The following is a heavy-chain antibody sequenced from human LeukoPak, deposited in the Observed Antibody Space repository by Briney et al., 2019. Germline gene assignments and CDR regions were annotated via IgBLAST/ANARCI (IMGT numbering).Heavy chain of an antibody. Sequence: GGSLRLSCAASGFTFSNYWMSWVRQAPGKGLEGVANINQDGSQKYYVDSVKGRFTISRDNAKNSFFLQMSSFRAEDTSVVYFLASDWGARDSFDLWGRGTMVTVSS. CDR2: INQDGSQK. CDR3: LASDWGARDSFDL. D-gene: IGHD7-27*01. J-gene: IGHJ3*01. CDR1: GFTFSNYW. V-gene: IGHV3-7*01.